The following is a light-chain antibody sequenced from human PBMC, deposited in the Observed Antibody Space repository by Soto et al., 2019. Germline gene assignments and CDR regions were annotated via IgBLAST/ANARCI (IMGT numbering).Light chain of an antibody. Sequence: EIVLTQSPGTLSFSPGERATLTCRASQSVSSSYLAWFQQKPGQAPRLLIYGASSRATGIPDRFSGSGSGTDFTLTISRLEPEDFAVYYCQHYGSLPPYNFGRGTKVEIK. CDR2: GAS. J-gene: IGKJ2*01. V-gene: IGKV3-20*01. CDR1: QSVSSSY. CDR3: QHYGSLPPYN.